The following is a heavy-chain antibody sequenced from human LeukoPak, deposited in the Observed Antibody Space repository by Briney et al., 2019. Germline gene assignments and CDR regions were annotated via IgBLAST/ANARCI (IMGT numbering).Heavy chain of an antibody. CDR1: GFTFSSYG. D-gene: IGHD4-17*01. Sequence: GGSLRLSCAASGFTFSSYGMHWVRQAPGKGLEWVAVIWYDGSNKYYAGSVKGRFTISRDNSKNTLYLQMNSLRAEDTAVYYCASSTLCGAQDYWGQGTLVTVSS. CDR2: IWYDGSNK. J-gene: IGHJ4*02. V-gene: IGHV3-33*01. CDR3: ASSTLCGAQDY.